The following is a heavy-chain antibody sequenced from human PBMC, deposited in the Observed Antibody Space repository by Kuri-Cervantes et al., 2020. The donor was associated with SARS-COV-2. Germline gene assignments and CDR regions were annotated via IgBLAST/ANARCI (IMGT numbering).Heavy chain of an antibody. CDR3: AKDMVSGGSYSTFDY. CDR1: GFTFDDYA. V-gene: IGHV3-9*01. J-gene: IGHJ4*02. D-gene: IGHD2-15*01. CDR2: ISWNCGSI. Sequence: GGSLRLSCAACGFTFDDYAIHWVRQGPGKGLEWVSGISWNCGSIGYAGSVKVRFTISRDNAKNYLYLQMNSRRAEDTALYYCAKDMVSGGSYSTFDYWGQGTLVTVSS.